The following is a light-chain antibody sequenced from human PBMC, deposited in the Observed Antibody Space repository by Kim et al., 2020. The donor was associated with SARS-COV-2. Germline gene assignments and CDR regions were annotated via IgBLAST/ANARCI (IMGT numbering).Light chain of an antibody. CDR1: SSDVGGYNY. J-gene: IGLJ2*01. V-gene: IGLV2-14*03. CDR2: DVS. CDR3: SSYTSSSIVV. Sequence: SALTQPASVSGSPGQSITISCTGTSSDVGGYNYVSWYQQHPGKAPKLMIYDVSNRPSGVSNRFSGSKSGNTASLTISGLQAEDEADYYCSSYTSSSIVVFGGGTQLTVL.